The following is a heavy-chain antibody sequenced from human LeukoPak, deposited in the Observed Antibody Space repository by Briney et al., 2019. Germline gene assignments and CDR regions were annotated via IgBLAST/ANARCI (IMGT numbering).Heavy chain of an antibody. V-gene: IGHV4-59*08. D-gene: IGHD3-10*01. CDR2: IYYSGST. Sequence: SETLSLTCTVSGGSISSYYWSWIRQPPGKGLERIGYIYYSGSTNYNPSLKSRVTISVDTSKNQFSLKLSSVTAADTAVYYCARRVTMVRGVITNNWFDPWGQGTLVTVSS. CDR1: GGSISSYY. J-gene: IGHJ5*02. CDR3: ARRVTMVRGVITNNWFDP.